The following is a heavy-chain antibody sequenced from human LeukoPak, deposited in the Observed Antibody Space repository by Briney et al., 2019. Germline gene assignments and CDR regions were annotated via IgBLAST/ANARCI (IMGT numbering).Heavy chain of an antibody. CDR2: INRNGGNT. D-gene: IGHD1-1*01. J-gene: IGHJ4*02. CDR3: ARDHGATALTNYIDY. Sequence: GGSLRLSCAASGFTFDDYGMSWVRQAPGKGLEWVSNINRNGGNTAYADSVKGRFTISRDDAKNSLYLQMNSLRAEDTALYYCARDHGATALTNYIDYWGQGTLVTVSS. CDR1: GFTFDDYG. V-gene: IGHV3-20*04.